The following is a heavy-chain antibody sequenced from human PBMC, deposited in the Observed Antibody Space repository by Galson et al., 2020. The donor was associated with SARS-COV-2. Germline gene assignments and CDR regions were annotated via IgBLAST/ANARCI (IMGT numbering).Heavy chain of an antibody. Sequence: ASETLSLTCNVAGSLFSSTTYYWVWIRQPPGKGLDWIGSAYYTGTTFYNPSLKSLVTITVDTSKNQHYLKLTSVTAADTAVYYCARKAATYDYWGQGMLVIVSS. CDR2: AYYTGTT. CDR1: GSLFSSTTYY. V-gene: IGHV4-39*07. CDR3: ARKAATYDY. D-gene: IGHD6-25*01. J-gene: IGHJ4*02.